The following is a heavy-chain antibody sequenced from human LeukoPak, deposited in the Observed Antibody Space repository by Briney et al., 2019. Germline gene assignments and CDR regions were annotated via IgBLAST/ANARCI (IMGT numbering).Heavy chain of an antibody. CDR2: IKQDGSEK. V-gene: IGHV3-7*01. Sequence: PGGSLRLSCAASGFTFSSYWMTWVRQAPGKGLEWVANIKQDGSEKYYVDSLKGRFTISRDNAKNSLYLQMNSLRAEDTAIYYCVRGKAAAGIWGQGTLVTVSS. J-gene: IGHJ4*02. CDR1: GFTFSSYW. D-gene: IGHD6-13*01. CDR3: VRGKAAAGI.